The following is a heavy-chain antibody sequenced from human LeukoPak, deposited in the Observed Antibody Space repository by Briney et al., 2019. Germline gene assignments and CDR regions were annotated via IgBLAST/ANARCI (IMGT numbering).Heavy chain of an antibody. V-gene: IGHV3-30*02. J-gene: IGHJ4*02. Sequence: GGSLRLSCAASGFTFSSYGMHWVRQAPGKGLEWVAFIRYDGSNKYYADSVKGRFTISRDNSKNTLYLQMNSLRAEDTAVYYCAKDTGTYYYDSSTDYWGQGTLVTVSS. CDR3: AKDTGTYYYDSSTDY. CDR1: GFTFSSYG. CDR2: IRYDGSNK. D-gene: IGHD3-22*01.